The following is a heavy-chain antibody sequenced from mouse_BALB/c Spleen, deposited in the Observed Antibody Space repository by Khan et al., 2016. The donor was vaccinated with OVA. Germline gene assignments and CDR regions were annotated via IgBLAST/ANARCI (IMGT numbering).Heavy chain of an antibody. D-gene: IGHD4-1*01. CDR3: ARDYWDVFAY. J-gene: IGHJ3*01. Sequence: VQLKQSGAELVKPGASVKLSCTASGFNIKDTYMHWVKQRPEQGLEWIGRIDPANGHTKYDPKFQGKATITADTSSNTAYLQLSSLTSEDTAVYYCARDYWDVFAYWGQGTLVTVSA. CDR2: IDPANGHT. V-gene: IGHV14-3*02. CDR1: GFNIKDTY.